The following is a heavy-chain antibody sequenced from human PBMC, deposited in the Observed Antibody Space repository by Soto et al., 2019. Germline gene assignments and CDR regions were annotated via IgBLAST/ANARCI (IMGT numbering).Heavy chain of an antibody. CDR1: GFTFDSHG. CDR2: ISSDGNNK. Sequence: QVQLVESGGGAVQPGRSLRLSCAASGFTFDSHGMHWVRQAPGKGLEWVAVISSDGNNKYYADSVKGRFTTSRDNFTNILYLQMSSLRAEDTAVYYCAKDLLPNTVTTCGSWGQGTLVTVSS. J-gene: IGHJ5*02. D-gene: IGHD4-17*01. CDR3: AKDLLPNTVTTCGS. V-gene: IGHV3-30*18.